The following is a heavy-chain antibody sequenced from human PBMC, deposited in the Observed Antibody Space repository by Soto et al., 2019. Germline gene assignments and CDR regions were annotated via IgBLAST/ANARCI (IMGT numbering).Heavy chain of an antibody. Sequence: QVQLVQSGAEVKKPGSAVKVSCKASGGAFSDYAFSWVRQAPGQGLEWLGGIMPIFGAPDYAQKFQGRVTITADEFTRTAYMEMNSLRSEDTAVYYCASWLKGPDIGNYYYGMDVW. CDR3: ASWLKGPDIGNYYYGMDV. CDR2: IMPIFGAP. CDR1: GGAFSDYA. V-gene: IGHV1-69*12. J-gene: IGHJ6*01. D-gene: IGHD2-15*01.